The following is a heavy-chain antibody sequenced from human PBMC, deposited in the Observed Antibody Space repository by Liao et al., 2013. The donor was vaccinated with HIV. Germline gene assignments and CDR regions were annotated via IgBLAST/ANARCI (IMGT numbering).Heavy chain of an antibody. CDR2: MYTSGST. D-gene: IGHD6-13*01. V-gene: IGHV4-4*07. J-gene: IGHJ6*03. Sequence: QVQLQESGPGLVKPSETLSLTCTVSGGSISSYYWSWIRQPAGKGLEWIGRMYTSGSTNYNPSLKSRVTMSVDTSKNQFSMKLSSVTAADTAVYYCARGGIAAAGTDLYYYYMDVWAKGPRSPSP. CDR1: GGSISSYY. CDR3: ARGGIAAAGTDLYYYYMDV.